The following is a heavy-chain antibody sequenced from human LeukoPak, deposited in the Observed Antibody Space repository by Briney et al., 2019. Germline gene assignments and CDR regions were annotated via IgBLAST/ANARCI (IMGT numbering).Heavy chain of an antibody. CDR2: ISSSGITT. J-gene: IGHJ4*02. D-gene: IGHD3-16*01. V-gene: IGHV3-23*01. Sequence: PGGSLGLSCAASGFTFTNYAMNWVRQAPGKGLEWVSTISSSGITTYYADSVRGRFTISRDNFKNTLDLQMNGLRAEDTAVYYCARGGSSYLLPDYWGQGTLVTVSS. CDR3: ARGGSSYLLPDY. CDR1: GFTFTNYA.